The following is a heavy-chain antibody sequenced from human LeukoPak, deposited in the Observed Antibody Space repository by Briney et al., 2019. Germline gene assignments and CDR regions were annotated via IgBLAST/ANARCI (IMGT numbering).Heavy chain of an antibody. CDR2: IIPIFGTA. J-gene: IGHJ4*02. D-gene: IGHD3-22*01. CDR3: ARERGYYDSSGWDDY. CDR1: GGTFSSYA. Sequence: VASVKVSCKASGGTFSSYAISWVRQAPGQGLEWMGGIIPIFGTANYAQKFQGRVTITTDESTSTAYMELSSLRSEDTAVYYCARERGYYDSSGWDDYWGQGTLVTVSS. V-gene: IGHV1-69*05.